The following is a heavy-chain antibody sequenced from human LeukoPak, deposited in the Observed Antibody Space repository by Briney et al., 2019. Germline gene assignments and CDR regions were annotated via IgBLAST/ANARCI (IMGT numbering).Heavy chain of an antibody. V-gene: IGHV3-33*08. CDR1: GFTFSSYG. D-gene: IGHD2-21*02. CDR2: IWYDGSNK. J-gene: IGHJ4*02. CDR3: ARVYCGGDCYPDY. Sequence: GGSLRLSCAASGFTFSSYGMHWVRQAPGKGLEWVAVIWYDGSNKYYADSVKGRFTISRDNSKNTLYLQMNSLRAEDTAVYYCARVYCGGDCYPDYWGQGTLVTVSS.